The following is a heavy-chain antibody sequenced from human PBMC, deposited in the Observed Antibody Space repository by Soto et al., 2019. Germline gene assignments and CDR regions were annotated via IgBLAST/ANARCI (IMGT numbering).Heavy chain of an antibody. D-gene: IGHD5-18*01. J-gene: IGHJ5*02. CDR2: IYYSGST. V-gene: IGHV4-61*08. CDR1: GGSVISGGYY. Sequence: SETLSLTGTVSGGSVISGGYYWSWIRQPPGKGLEWVGYIYYSGSTNYNPSLKSRVTISVDTSKTQFSLKLSYVTATDTAVYYCAREGIHVDTPMGGKWFDPWGQGTLVTFSS. CDR3: AREGIHVDTPMGGKWFDP.